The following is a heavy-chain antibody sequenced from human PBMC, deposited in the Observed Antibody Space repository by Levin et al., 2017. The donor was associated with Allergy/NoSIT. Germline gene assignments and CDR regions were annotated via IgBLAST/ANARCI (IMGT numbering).Heavy chain of an antibody. V-gene: IGHV4-59*01. D-gene: IGHD3-16*01. CDR3: GRFVWGRDRGFDY. Sequence: SETLSLTCTVSGGSISSDNWSWIRQPPGKGLEWIGYIYDTGNTNYNPSLKSRVTLSVDTSKNQFSLKLSSVTPADTAVYYCGRFVWGRDRGFDYWGQGTLVTVSS. J-gene: IGHJ4*02. CDR2: IYDTGNT. CDR1: GGSISSDN.